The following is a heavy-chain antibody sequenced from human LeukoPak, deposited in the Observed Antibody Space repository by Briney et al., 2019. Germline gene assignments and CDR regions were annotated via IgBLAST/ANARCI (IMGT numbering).Heavy chain of an antibody. J-gene: IGHJ4*02. CDR1: GGSFSGYY. CDR2: INLSGST. CDR3: ARARLLWFGELSYYFDY. D-gene: IGHD3-10*01. Sequence: SETLSLTCAVYGGSFSGYYWSWIRQPPGKGLEWIGEINLSGSTNYNPSLKSRVTISVDTSKNQFSLKLSSVTAADTAVYYCARARLLWFGELSYYFDYWGQGTLVTVSS. V-gene: IGHV4-34*01.